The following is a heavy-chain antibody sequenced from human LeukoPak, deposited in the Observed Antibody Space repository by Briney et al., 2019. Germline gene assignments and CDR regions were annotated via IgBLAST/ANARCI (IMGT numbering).Heavy chain of an antibody. V-gene: IGHV4-61*02. CDR3: ARRGYCSGGSCHFDY. CDR2: IYTSGST. Sequence: SETLSLTCTVSGGSISSGSYYWSWIRQPAGKGLEWIGRIYTSGSTNYNPSLKSRVTISVDTSKNQFSLKLSSVTAADTAVYYCARRGYCSGGSCHFDYWGQGTLVTVSS. D-gene: IGHD2-15*01. J-gene: IGHJ4*02. CDR1: GGSISSGSYY.